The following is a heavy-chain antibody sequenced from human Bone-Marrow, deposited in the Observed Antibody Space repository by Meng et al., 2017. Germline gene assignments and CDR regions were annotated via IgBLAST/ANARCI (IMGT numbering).Heavy chain of an antibody. V-gene: IGHV6-1*01. J-gene: IGHJ4*02. CDR3: ARGGIAAARPDY. Sequence: VKIQQSGPGLVKPSHPLSPTCVIAGDSVSSNSAAWNWIRQSPSRGLEWLGRTYYRSKWYNDYAVSVKSRITINPDTSKNQFSLQLNSVTPEDTAVYYCARGGIAAARPDYWGQGTLVTVSS. CDR1: GDSVSSNSAA. D-gene: IGHD6-13*01. CDR2: TYYRSKWYN.